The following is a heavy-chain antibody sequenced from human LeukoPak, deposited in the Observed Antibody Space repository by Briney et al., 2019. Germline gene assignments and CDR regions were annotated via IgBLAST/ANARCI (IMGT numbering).Heavy chain of an antibody. V-gene: IGHV4-34*01. J-gene: IGHJ5*02. Sequence: SETLSLTCAVYGGSFSGYYWSWLRQPPGKGLEWIGEINHSGSTTYNPSLKSRVTISVNTSKNQFSLKLSSVTAADTAVYYCARGSVRFDPWGQGTLVTVSS. CDR2: INHSGST. CDR3: ARGSVRFDP. CDR1: GGSFSGYY. D-gene: IGHD3-3*01.